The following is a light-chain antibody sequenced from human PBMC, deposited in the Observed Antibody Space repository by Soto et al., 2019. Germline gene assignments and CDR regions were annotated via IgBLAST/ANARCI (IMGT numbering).Light chain of an antibody. Sequence: QSVLTQPPPASGTRGQSVTISCTGSSSEGGGYNYVSWYQQHPGKVPNLMIYEVSKRPSGVPDRFSCSKSGKTASLTVSGLQAEDEADYYCSSYGGNNNYVFGTGTKSPS. J-gene: IGLJ1*01. V-gene: IGLV2-8*01. CDR1: SSEGGGYNY. CDR3: SSYGGNNNYV. CDR2: EVS.